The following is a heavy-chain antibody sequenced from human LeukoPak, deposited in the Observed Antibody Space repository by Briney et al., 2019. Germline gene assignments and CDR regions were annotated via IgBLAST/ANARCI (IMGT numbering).Heavy chain of an antibody. CDR1: GYTLTELS. Sequence: ASVKVSCKVSGYTLTELSMHWVRQAPGKGLEWMGGFDPEDGETIYAQKFQGRDTMTEDTSTDTAYMELSSLRSEDTAVYYCATRDPAAPLRTPFYYYYYYMDVWGKGTTVTVSS. D-gene: IGHD2-15*01. J-gene: IGHJ6*03. V-gene: IGHV1-24*01. CDR3: ATRDPAAPLRTPFYYYYYYMDV. CDR2: FDPEDGET.